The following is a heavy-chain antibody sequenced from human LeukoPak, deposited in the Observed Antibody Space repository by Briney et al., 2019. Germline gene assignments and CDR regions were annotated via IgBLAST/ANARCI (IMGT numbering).Heavy chain of an antibody. D-gene: IGHD2-15*01. J-gene: IGHJ4*02. CDR1: GDSISSSKW. CDR2: IYHSGST. Sequence: PSGTLSLTCAVSGDSISSSKWWSWVRQPPGKGLEWIGEIYHSGSTNYNPSLKSRVTISVDTSKNQFSLKLSSVTAADTAVYYCARGCSGGSCYASFDYWGQGTLVTVSS. V-gene: IGHV4-4*02. CDR3: ARGCSGGSCYASFDY.